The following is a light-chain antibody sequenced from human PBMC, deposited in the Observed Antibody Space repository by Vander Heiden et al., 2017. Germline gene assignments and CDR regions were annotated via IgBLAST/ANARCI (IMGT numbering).Light chain of an antibody. J-gene: IGKJ2*01. CDR3: QQSYST. V-gene: IGKV1-39*01. Sequence: DIQMTQSPSSLSASVGDRVTITCRASQSISSYLNWYQQKPGKAPKLLIYAASSLQSGVTSRVSGSGSGTDFTLTISSLQPEDFATYYGQQSYSTFGQGTKLEIK. CDR1: QSISSY. CDR2: AAS.